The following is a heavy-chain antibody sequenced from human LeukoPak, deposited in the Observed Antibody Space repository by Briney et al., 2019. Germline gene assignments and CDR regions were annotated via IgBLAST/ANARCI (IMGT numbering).Heavy chain of an antibody. CDR2: IYIDGTT. CDR1: GFTVGSNY. Sequence: GGSLRLSCTASGFTVGSNYMSWVRQAPGKGLKWVSVIYIDGTTYYGDSVKGRFTISRDNSKNTLYLQMNSLRAEDTAVYYCARDPADRIAALNWGQGTLVTVSS. CDR3: ARDPADRIAALN. J-gene: IGHJ4*02. D-gene: IGHD6-6*01. V-gene: IGHV3-66*02.